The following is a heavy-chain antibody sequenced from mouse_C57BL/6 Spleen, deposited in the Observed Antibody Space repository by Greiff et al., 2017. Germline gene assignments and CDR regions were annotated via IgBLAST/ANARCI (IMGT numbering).Heavy chain of an antibody. Sequence: EVKVVESGGGLVKPGGSLKLSCAASGFTFSDYGMHWVRQAPEKGLEWVAYISSGSSTIYYADTVKGRFTISRDNAKNTLFLQMTSLRAEDTAMYYCARGLWLRRNARDYWGQGTSVTVSS. J-gene: IGHJ4*01. D-gene: IGHD2-2*01. CDR3: ARGLWLRRNARDY. V-gene: IGHV5-17*01. CDR1: GFTFSDYG. CDR2: ISSGSSTI.